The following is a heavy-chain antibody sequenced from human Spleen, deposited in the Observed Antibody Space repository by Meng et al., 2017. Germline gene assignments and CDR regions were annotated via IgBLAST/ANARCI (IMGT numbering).Heavy chain of an antibody. J-gene: IGHJ6*02. CDR1: GGSISSYK. CDR3: ARDTAVNWNGGNHYYYGMDV. Sequence: SETLSLTCTVSGGSISSYKWNWIRQPPGKGLEWIGHIFRSGTTSSNPSLKSLVTISVDTSKNEFSLKLSSATTADTAVYYCARDTAVNWNGGNHYYYGMDVWGQGTMVTVSS. CDR2: IFRSGTT. D-gene: IGHD4-23*01. V-gene: IGHV4-59*01.